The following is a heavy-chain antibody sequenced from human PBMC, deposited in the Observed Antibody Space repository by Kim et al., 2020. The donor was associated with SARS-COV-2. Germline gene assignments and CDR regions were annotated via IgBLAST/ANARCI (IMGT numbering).Heavy chain of an antibody. D-gene: IGHD2-15*01. J-gene: IGHJ4*02. CDR2: ISSSSSYI. CDR3: AREGYCSGGSCYEDY. CDR1: GFTFSSYS. Sequence: GGSLRLSCAASGFTFSSYSMNWVRQAPWKGLEWVSSISSSSSYIYYADSVKGRFTISRDNAKNSLYLQMNSLRAEDTAVYYCAREGYCSGGSCYEDYWGQGTLVPVSS. V-gene: IGHV3-21*01.